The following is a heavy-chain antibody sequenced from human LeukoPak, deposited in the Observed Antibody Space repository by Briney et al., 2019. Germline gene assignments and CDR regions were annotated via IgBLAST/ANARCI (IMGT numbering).Heavy chain of an antibody. CDR3: ARVTVPPNAFDI. CDR2: IRFDGSDK. CDR1: GFSFSIYG. D-gene: IGHD4-17*01. J-gene: IGHJ3*02. V-gene: IGHV3-30*02. Sequence: GGSLRLSCVASGFSFSIYGMHWVRQAPGKGLEWLSFIRFDGSDKFYGDSVKGRFTISRDNSKNSLYLQMNSLRAEDTAVYYCARVTVPPNAFDIWGQGTMVTVSS.